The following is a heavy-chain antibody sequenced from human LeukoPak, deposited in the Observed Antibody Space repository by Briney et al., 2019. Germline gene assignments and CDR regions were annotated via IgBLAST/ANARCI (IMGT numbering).Heavy chain of an antibody. V-gene: IGHV4-34*01. Sequence: KPSETLSLTCAVYGGFFRCYYWSWVRQPPGKGLEWIGEINHSGSTNYNPSLKSRVTISVDTSKNQFSLKLSSVTAADAAVYYCARDRKYLRFLAPWGQGTLVTVSS. CDR2: INHSGST. J-gene: IGHJ5*02. CDR1: GGFFRCYY. CDR3: ARDRKYLRFLAP. D-gene: IGHD3-3*01.